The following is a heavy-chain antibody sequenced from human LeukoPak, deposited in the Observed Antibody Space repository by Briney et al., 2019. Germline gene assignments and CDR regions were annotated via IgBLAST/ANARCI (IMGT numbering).Heavy chain of an antibody. D-gene: IGHD1-1*01. Sequence: GGSLRLSCAASGFTFSSYGMHWVRQAPGKGLEWVANIKPDGSEQYYVDSVKGRFIISRDNAKNSLNLQMGSLRAEDTAVYYCARDPTTSQGSDAFDIWGQGTWVTVSS. CDR1: GFTFSSYG. V-gene: IGHV3-7*01. CDR3: ARDPTTSQGSDAFDI. CDR2: IKPDGSEQ. J-gene: IGHJ3*02.